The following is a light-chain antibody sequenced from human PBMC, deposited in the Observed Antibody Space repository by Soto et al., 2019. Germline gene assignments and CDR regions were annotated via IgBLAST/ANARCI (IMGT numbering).Light chain of an antibody. CDR3: QQYNNWPPT. J-gene: IGKJ1*01. CDR2: DAS. Sequence: EIVLTQSPGTLSLSPWERATLSCRASQSVSGYLAWYQQMPGQAPRLLIYDASTRATGIPVRFSGSGFGTEFTLTISSLQSEDFAVYYCQQYNNWPPTFGQGTKVDIK. CDR1: QSVSGY. V-gene: IGKV3-15*01.